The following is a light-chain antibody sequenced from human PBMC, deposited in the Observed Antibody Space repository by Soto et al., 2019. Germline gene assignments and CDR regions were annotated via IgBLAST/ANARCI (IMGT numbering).Light chain of an antibody. V-gene: IGKV3-20*01. Sequence: EIVLTQSPGTLSLSSGERPTLSCRASQSLSSSYLAWYQQKPGQAPRLLIYGASSRATGIPDRFSGSGSGTDFTLTISRLEPEDFAVYYCQQYGSSPPLTFGQGTRLEIK. J-gene: IGKJ5*01. CDR2: GAS. CDR1: QSLSSSY. CDR3: QQYGSSPPLT.